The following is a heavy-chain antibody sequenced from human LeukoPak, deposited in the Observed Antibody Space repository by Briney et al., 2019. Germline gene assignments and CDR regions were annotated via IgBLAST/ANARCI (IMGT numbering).Heavy chain of an antibody. D-gene: IGHD6-13*01. V-gene: IGHV1-24*01. CDR1: GYTLTELS. J-gene: IGHJ4*02. Sequence: ASVKVSCKVSGYTLTELSMHWLRQAPGKGLEWMGGFDPEDGETIYAQKFQGRVTMTEDTSTDTAYMELSSLRSEDTAVYYCATVETVAAAGTGYDYWGQGTLVTVSS. CDR2: FDPEDGET. CDR3: ATVETVAAAGTGYDY.